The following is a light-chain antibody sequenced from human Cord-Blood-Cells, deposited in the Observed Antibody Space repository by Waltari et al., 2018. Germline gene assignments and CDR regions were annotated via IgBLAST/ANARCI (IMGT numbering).Light chain of an antibody. Sequence: QSVLTQPPSVSGAPGQRVTISCTGSSSNIGAGYAVHWYQQLPVTAPKPLIYGNSNRPSGVPDRFSGSKSGTSASLAITGLQAEDEADYYCQSYDSSLSGSGFGGGTKLTVL. J-gene: IGLJ2*01. CDR3: QSYDSSLSGSG. V-gene: IGLV1-40*01. CDR2: GNS. CDR1: SSNIGAGYA.